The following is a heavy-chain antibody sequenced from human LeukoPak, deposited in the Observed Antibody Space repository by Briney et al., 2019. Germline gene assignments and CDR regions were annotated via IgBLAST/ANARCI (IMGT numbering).Heavy chain of an antibody. CDR3: ARGVGGVIVRNFDY. V-gene: IGHV3-21*01. J-gene: IGHJ4*02. CDR1: GFTFSSYS. D-gene: IGHD3-16*02. CDR2: ISSSSSYI. Sequence: PGGSLRLSCAASGFTFSSYSMNWVRQAPGKGLEWVSSISSSSSYIYYADSVKGRFTISRDNAKNSLYLQMNSLRAEDTAVYYCARGVGGVIVRNFDYWGQGTLVTVSS.